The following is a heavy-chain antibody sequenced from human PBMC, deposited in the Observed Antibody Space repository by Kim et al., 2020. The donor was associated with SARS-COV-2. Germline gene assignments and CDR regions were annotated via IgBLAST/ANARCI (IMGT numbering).Heavy chain of an antibody. D-gene: IGHD6-13*01. V-gene: IGHV1-69*01. CDR3: ARDRGIAAQYFDY. Sequence: YAQKFQGRVTITADESTSTAYMGLSSLRSEDTAVYYCARDRGIAAQYFDYWGQGTLVTVSS. J-gene: IGHJ4*02.